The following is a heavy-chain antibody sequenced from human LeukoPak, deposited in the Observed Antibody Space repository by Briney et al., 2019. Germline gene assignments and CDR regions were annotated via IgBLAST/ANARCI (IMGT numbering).Heavy chain of an antibody. V-gene: IGHV3-7*01. J-gene: IGHJ4*02. CDR2: IKQDGSEK. D-gene: IGHD3-16*01. Sequence: GGSLRLSCAASGFTFSSYWVSWVRQAPGKGLEWVANIKQDGSEKDYVDSVKGRFTISRDNARKLLFLQMNSLRAEDTALYYCARDGYGLGIYYDRFDSWGQGTPVTVSS. CDR3: ARDGYGLGIYYDRFDS. CDR1: GFTFSSYW.